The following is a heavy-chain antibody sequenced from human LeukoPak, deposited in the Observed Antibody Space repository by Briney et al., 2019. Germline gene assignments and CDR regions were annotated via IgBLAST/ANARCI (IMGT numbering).Heavy chain of an antibody. J-gene: IGHJ4*02. Sequence: GGSLRLSCVASGLTITSDWMFWVRQAPRKGLEWPSRIKSDGSDVTHAGSVKGRFSISRNDAKRTLFLQMDSLRAEDTAVYYCGMRHGYTSGDDYWGQGTLVTVSS. D-gene: IGHD5-18*01. CDR2: IKSDGSDV. CDR1: GLTITSDW. V-gene: IGHV3-74*01. CDR3: GMRHGYTSGDDY.